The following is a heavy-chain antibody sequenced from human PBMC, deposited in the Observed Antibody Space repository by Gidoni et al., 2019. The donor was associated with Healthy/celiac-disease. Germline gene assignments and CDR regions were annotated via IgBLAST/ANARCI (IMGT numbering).Heavy chain of an antibody. Sequence: QVQLQESGPGLVKPSQTLSLTCTVSGGSISSGDYYWSWIRQHPGKGLEWIGYIYYSGSTYYNPSLKIRVTISVDTSKNQFSLKLSSVTAADTAVYYCASLEGGDYVGYFQHWGQGTLVTVSS. D-gene: IGHD4-17*01. J-gene: IGHJ1*01. V-gene: IGHV4-30-4*01. CDR2: IYYSGST. CDR3: ASLEGGDYVGYFQH. CDR1: GGSISSGDYY.